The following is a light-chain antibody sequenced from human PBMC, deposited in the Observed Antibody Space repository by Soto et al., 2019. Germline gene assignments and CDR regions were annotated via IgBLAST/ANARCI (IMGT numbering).Light chain of an antibody. J-gene: IGKJ2*01. CDR3: QQGSSPPYT. Sequence: DIQVTQSPSSLSASVGDTVTISCRTSQTINTYLNWYQQQPGIAPKLLIFAASTLLSGVPSRFTGSGSGTDFTLTITGLQPEDFATYFCQQGSSPPYTLGPGTQL. V-gene: IGKV1-39*01. CDR2: AAS. CDR1: QTINTY.